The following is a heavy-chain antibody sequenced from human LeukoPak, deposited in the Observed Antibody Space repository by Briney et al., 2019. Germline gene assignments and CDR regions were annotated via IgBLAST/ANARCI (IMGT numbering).Heavy chain of an antibody. J-gene: IGHJ5*02. CDR3: ARGGGYSSRLSLFDP. D-gene: IGHD6-13*01. CDR1: GGSLSSQY. Sequence: SETLSLTCPVSGGSLSSQYCGWVRQLPGEVLEWIGYIYYSGSTNYNPSLKSRVTISVDTSKNQFSLKLSSVTAADTAVYYCARGGGYSSRLSLFDPWGQGTLVTVSS. V-gene: IGHV4-59*11. CDR2: IYYSGST.